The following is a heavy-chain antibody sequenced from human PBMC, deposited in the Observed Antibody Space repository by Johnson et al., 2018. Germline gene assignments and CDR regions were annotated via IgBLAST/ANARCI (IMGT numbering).Heavy chain of an antibody. V-gene: IGHV3-9*01. CDR3: AKEDHGGAFDI. CDR2: ISWNSGSI. J-gene: IGHJ3*02. CDR1: GFTFDDYA. D-gene: IGHD3-16*01. Sequence: LVESGGVVVQPGGSLRLSCAASGFTFDDYAMHWVRHAPGKGLEGVSGISWNSGSIGYADSVKGRFTISRDNAKNSLYLQMNSLRAEDTALYYCAKEDHGGAFDIWGQGTMVTVSS.